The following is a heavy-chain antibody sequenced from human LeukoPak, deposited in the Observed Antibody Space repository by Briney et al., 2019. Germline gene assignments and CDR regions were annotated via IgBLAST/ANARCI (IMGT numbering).Heavy chain of an antibody. CDR2: IYYSGST. D-gene: IGHD3-22*01. J-gene: IGHJ4*02. Sequence: SETLSLTCTVSGGSISSYYWSWIRQPPGKGLEWIGYIYYSGSTNYNPSLKSRVAISVDTSKNQFSLELSSVTAADTAVYYCAGASYDSSGVHWGQGTLVTVSS. CDR1: GGSISSYY. V-gene: IGHV4-59*01. CDR3: AGASYDSSGVH.